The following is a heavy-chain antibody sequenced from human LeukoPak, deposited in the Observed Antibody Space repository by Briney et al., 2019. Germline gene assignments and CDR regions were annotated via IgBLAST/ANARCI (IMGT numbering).Heavy chain of an antibody. V-gene: IGHV1-2*02. CDR3: ARGPIYYYDSSGHTHWFDP. J-gene: IGHJ5*02. CDR1: GYTFTGYY. CDR2: INPNSGGT. D-gene: IGHD3-22*01. Sequence: GASVTVSCKASGYTFTGYYMHRVRQAPGQGLEWMGWINPNSGGTNYAQKFQGRVTMTRDTSISTAYMELSRLRSDDTAVYYCARGPIYYYDSSGHTHWFDPWGQGTLVTVSS.